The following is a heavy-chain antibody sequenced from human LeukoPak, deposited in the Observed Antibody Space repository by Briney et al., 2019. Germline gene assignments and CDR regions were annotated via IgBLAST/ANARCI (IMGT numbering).Heavy chain of an antibody. CDR3: ARDIGGGSYFYFDY. CDR2: VNPHSGGT. J-gene: IGHJ4*02. V-gene: IGHV1-2*02. CDR1: GYTFTDYY. Sequence: ASVKVSCKASGYTFTDYYIHWVRQAPGHGLEWMGWVNPHSGGTNFAQTFRGRVTMTRDTSISTAYMELSRLRSDDTAVYYCARDIGGGSYFYFDYWGQGTLVTVSS. D-gene: IGHD1-26*01.